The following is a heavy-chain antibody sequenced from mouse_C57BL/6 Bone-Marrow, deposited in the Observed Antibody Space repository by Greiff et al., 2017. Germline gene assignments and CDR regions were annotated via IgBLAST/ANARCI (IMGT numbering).Heavy chain of an antibody. Sequence: QVQLQQSGAELVRPGASVKLSCKASGYTFTDYYINWVKQRPGQGLEWIARIYPGSGNTYYNEKFKGKATLTADKSSSTAYMQLSSLTSEDSAVYFCANSYYYGSSYDWFAYWGQGTLVTVSA. CDR1: GYTFTDYY. D-gene: IGHD1-1*01. J-gene: IGHJ3*01. CDR2: IYPGSGNT. V-gene: IGHV1-76*01. CDR3: ANSYYYGSSYDWFAY.